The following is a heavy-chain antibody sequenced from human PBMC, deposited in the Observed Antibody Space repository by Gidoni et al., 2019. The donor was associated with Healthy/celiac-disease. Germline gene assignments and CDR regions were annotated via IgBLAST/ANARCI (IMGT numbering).Heavy chain of an antibody. CDR1: GFTFSRYA. D-gene: IGHD3-3*01. CDR3: AKGLITIFGVVYYYYYMDV. Sequence: EVQLLESGGGLVQPWGSLRLSCAASGFTFSRYAMSWVRQAPGKGLEWVSAISGSGGSTYYADAVKGRFTISRDNSKNTLYLQMNSLRAEDTAVYYCAKGLITIFGVVYYYYYMDVWGKGTTVTVSS. J-gene: IGHJ6*03. CDR2: ISGSGGST. V-gene: IGHV3-23*01.